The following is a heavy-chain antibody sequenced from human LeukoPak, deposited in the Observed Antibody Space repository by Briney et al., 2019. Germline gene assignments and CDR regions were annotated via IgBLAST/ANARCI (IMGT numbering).Heavy chain of an antibody. J-gene: IGHJ4*02. D-gene: IGHD7-27*01. Sequence: GGSLRLSCAASGFTFNIFWMSWVRHAPGKGLEWVANIKHDGSEEYYGDSVRGRFTISRDNAKNSLILQMNSLRGEDTAVYYCARALGNSTGDYWGQGTLVTVSS. CDR3: ARALGNSTGDY. V-gene: IGHV3-7*04. CDR1: GFTFNIFW. CDR2: IKHDGSEE.